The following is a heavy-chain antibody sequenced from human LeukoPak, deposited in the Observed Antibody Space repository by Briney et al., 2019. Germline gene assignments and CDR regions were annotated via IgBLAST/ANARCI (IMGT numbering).Heavy chain of an antibody. D-gene: IGHD3-22*01. CDR2: ISAYNGNT. V-gene: IGHV1-18*01. CDR3: ARDEPLVTMIVVVDAFDI. J-gene: IGHJ3*02. Sequence: ASVKVSCKASGYTFTSYGISWVRQAPGQGLEWMGWISAYNGNTNYAQKLQGRVTMTTDTSTSTAYMELRSLRSDDAAVYYCARDEPLVTMIVVVDAFDIWGQGTMVTVSS. CDR1: GYTFTSYG.